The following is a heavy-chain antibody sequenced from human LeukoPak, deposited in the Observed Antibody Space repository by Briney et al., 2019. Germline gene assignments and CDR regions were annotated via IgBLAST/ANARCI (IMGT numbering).Heavy chain of an antibody. CDR2: ISAYNGNT. D-gene: IGHD3-22*01. V-gene: IGHV1-18*01. CDR1: GDTFTSYG. Sequence: GASVKVSCKASGDTFTSYGISWVRQAPGQGLEWRGWISAYNGNTNYAQKLQGRVTMTTDTSTSTAYMELRSLRSDDTAVYCCARDLYYYDSSGWIPFDYWGQGTLVTVSS. J-gene: IGHJ4*02. CDR3: ARDLYYYDSSGWIPFDY.